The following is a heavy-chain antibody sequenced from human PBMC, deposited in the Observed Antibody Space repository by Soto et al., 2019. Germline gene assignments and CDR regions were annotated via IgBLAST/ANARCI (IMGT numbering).Heavy chain of an antibody. CDR2: TYYRSKWYN. V-gene: IGHV6-1*01. CDR3: ARSSELRFLEWLHNNSFDP. D-gene: IGHD3-3*01. CDR1: GDSVSSNSAA. J-gene: IGHJ5*02. Sequence: SQTLSLTCAISGDSVSSNSAAWNWIRQSPSRGLEWLGRTYYRSKWYNDYAVSVKSRITINPDTSKNQFSLQLNSVTPEDTAVYYCARSSELRFLEWLHNNSFDPCGQGTLVTLSS.